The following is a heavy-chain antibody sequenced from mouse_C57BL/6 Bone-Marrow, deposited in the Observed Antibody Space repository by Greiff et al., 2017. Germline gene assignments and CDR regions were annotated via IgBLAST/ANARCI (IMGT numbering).Heavy chain of an antibody. CDR1: GYAFTNYL. V-gene: IGHV1-54*01. J-gene: IGHJ2*01. CDR2: INPGSGGT. D-gene: IGHD2-1*01. CDR3: ARNGNYPYYFDY. Sequence: VQLQQSGAELVRPGTSVKVSCKASGYAFTNYLIEWVKQRPGQGLEWIGVINPGSGGTNYNEKFKGKATLTADKSSSTAYMQLSSLTSEDSAVYFCARNGNYPYYFDYWGQGTTLTVSS.